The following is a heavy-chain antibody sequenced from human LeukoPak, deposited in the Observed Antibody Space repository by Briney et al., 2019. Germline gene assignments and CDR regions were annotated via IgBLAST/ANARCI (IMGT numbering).Heavy chain of an antibody. CDR3: ARTTGYSYAPIDY. CDR1: GFTFSSYW. CDR2: IKQDGSEK. D-gene: IGHD5-18*01. V-gene: IGHV3-7*03. J-gene: IGHJ4*02. Sequence: GGSLRLSCAASGFTFSSYWMSWVRQAPGKGLEWVANIKQDGSEKYYVDSVKGRFTISRDNAKNSLYLQMNSLRAEDTALYYCARTTGYSYAPIDYWGQGTLVTVSS.